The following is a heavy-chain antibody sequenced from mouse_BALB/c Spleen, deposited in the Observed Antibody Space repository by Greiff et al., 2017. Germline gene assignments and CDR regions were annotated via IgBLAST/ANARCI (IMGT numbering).Heavy chain of an antibody. CDR3: ARYGNYWFAY. Sequence: VQLQESGAELVRPGVSVKISCKGSGYTFTDYAMHWVKQSHAKSLEWIGVISTYYGDASYNQKFKGKATMTVDKSSSTAYMELARLTSEDSAIYYCARYGNYWFAYWGQGTLVTVSA. V-gene: IGHV1S137*01. CDR1: GYTFTDYA. J-gene: IGHJ3*01. CDR2: ISTYYGDA. D-gene: IGHD2-1*01.